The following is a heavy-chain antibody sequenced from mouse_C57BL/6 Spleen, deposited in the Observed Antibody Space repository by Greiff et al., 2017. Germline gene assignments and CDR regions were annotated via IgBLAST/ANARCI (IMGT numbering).Heavy chain of an antibody. Sequence: QVQLQQSDAELVKPGASVTISCKVSGYTFTDHTIHWMKQRPEQGLEWIGYIYPRDGSTKYNEKFKGKATLTADKSSSTAYMQLNSLTSEDSAVYFCARSPYYGGSYWYFDVWGTGTTVTVSS. V-gene: IGHV1-78*01. D-gene: IGHD1-1*01. CDR3: ARSPYYGGSYWYFDV. CDR2: IYPRDGST. J-gene: IGHJ1*03. CDR1: GYTFTDHT.